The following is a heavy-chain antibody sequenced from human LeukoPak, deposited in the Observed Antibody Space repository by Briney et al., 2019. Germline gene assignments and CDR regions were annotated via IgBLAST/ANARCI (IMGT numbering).Heavy chain of an antibody. CDR2: ISSSNSYI. V-gene: IGHV3-21*01. D-gene: IGHD1-26*01. Sequence: GGSLRLSCAASLFTFSSYSMNWVRQAPGEGLEWVSSISSSNSYIYYADSVKGRFTISRDNAKNSLYLKMNSLRAEDTAVYYCARDLGNYGMDVWGQGTTVTVSS. CDR1: LFTFSSYS. CDR3: ARDLGNYGMDV. J-gene: IGHJ6*02.